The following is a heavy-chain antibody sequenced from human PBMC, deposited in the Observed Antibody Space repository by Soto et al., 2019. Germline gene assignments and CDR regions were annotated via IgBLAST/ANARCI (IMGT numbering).Heavy chain of an antibody. CDR2: TFYRSKWYN. J-gene: IGHJ3*02. V-gene: IGHV6-1*01. CDR3: ARAEGGKNIVPAAIDVGFPDTAMVKGDALDI. D-gene: IGHD5-18*01. Sequence: PSQTLSLTCAISGDSVFTNSAAAWNWIRQSPSRGLEWLGRTFYRSKWYNDYASSVKSRININPDTAKNHFSPQLNSVTPEDTAVYYCARAEGGKNIVPAAIDVGFPDTAMVKGDALDIWGQGSMVTVSS. CDR1: GDSVFTNSAAA.